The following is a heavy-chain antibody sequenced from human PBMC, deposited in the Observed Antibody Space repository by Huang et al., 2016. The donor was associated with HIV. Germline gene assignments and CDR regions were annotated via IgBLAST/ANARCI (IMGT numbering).Heavy chain of an antibody. J-gene: IGHJ2*01. CDR2: INPSVGST. CDR3: VRDRWGDWYFDP. CDR1: GYTFTNYY. Sequence: QVQLVQSGAEVKKPGASVKVSCKASGYTFTNYYMHWVRQAPGQGLEWMGIINPSVGSTTYAQKCQGRVTMTRDTSTNTVYMELSSLTSEDTAVYYCVRDRWGDWYFDPWGRGTLVTVSS. V-gene: IGHV1-46*03. D-gene: IGHD3-16*01.